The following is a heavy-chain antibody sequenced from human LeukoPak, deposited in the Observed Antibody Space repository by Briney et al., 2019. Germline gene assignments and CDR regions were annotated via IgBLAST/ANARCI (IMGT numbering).Heavy chain of an antibody. CDR3: ASGESNMRDMDV. J-gene: IGHJ6*03. CDR1: GGSISSNY. V-gene: IGHV4-4*07. Sequence: SETLSLTCNVSGGSISSNYWSWIRQPAGKGLEWIGRIYTSGSTNYNPSLKSRVTMSVDTSKNQFSLKLTSVTAADTAVYYCASGESNMRDMDVWGKGTTVTISS. D-gene: IGHD2-8*01. CDR2: IYTSGST.